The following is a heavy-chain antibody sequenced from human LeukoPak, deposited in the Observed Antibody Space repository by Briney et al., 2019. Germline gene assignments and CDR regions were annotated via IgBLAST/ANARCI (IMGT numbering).Heavy chain of an antibody. Sequence: GGSLRLSCAASGFTFSNYWMSWVRQAPGKGLEWVANIREDGSEKYYVDSVKGRFTISRDNAKNSLYLQMNSLRAEDTAVYYCARVPAANMYYYYYYMDVWGKGTTVTVSS. D-gene: IGHD2-2*01. J-gene: IGHJ6*03. V-gene: IGHV3-7*02. CDR2: IREDGSEK. CDR3: ARVPAANMYYYYYYMDV. CDR1: GFTFSNYW.